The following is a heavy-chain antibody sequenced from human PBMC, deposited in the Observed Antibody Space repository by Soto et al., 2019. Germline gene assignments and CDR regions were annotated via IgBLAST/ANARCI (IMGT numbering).Heavy chain of an antibody. CDR1: GFTFRTYT. J-gene: IGHJ6*02. CDR3: ARDRGYDAHDYYYNAMDV. V-gene: IGHV3-21*01. Sequence: PGGSLRLSCVASGFTFRTYTMNWVHQAPGKGLEWVSGIRGFSPYTFYAESVKGRFTISRDNAKNSLYLQMNSLGVEDTAVYYCARDRGYDAHDYYYNAMDVWGQGTTVTVSS. CDR2: IRGFSPYT. D-gene: IGHD2-15*01.